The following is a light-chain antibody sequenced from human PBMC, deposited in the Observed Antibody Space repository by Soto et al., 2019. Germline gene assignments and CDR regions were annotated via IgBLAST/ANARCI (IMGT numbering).Light chain of an antibody. J-gene: IGKJ1*01. CDR1: QSISHW. CDR2: DAS. CDR3: QRYNSYSEA. Sequence: DIQMTQSPSTLSAFVGDTVTITCRASQSISHWLAWYQQRPGRAPKPLIYDASSLESGVPSRFSGSGSGTEFALTISSLQPDDFATYYCQRYNSYSEAFGQGTKVDIK. V-gene: IGKV1-5*01.